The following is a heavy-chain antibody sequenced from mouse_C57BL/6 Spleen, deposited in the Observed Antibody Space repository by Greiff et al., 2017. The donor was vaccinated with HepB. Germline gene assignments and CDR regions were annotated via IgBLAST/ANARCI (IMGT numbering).Heavy chain of an antibody. D-gene: IGHD1-1*01. CDR1: GFTFSDYG. Sequence: EVQGVESGGGLVKPGGSLKLSCAASGFTFSDYGMHWVRQAPEKGLEWVAYISSGSSTIYYADTVKGRFTIYRDNAKNTLFLQMTSLRSEDTAMYYCAKFITTVVDYWYFDAWGTGTTVTVSS. V-gene: IGHV5-17*01. J-gene: IGHJ1*03. CDR2: ISSGSSTI. CDR3: AKFITTVVDYWYFDA.